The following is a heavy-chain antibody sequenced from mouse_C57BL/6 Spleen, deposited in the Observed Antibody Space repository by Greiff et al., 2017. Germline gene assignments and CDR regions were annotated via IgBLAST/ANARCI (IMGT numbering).Heavy chain of an antibody. CDR3: ARGNGGYFDV. V-gene: IGHV5-16*01. Sequence: EVQLVESEGGLVQPGSSMKLSCTASGFTFSDYYMAWVRQVPEKGLEWVANINYDGSSTYYLDSLKSRFIISRDNAKNILYLQMSSLKSEDTATYYCARGNGGYFDVWGTGTTVTVSS. CDR1: GFTFSDYY. CDR2: INYDGSST. J-gene: IGHJ1*03.